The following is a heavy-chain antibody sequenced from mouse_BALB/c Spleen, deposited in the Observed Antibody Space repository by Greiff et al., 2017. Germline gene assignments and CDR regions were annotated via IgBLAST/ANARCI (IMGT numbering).Heavy chain of an antibody. J-gene: IGHJ4*01. Sequence: EVQGVESGGGLVKPGGSLKLSCAASGFTFSDYYMYWVRQTPEKRLEWVATISDGGSYTYYPDSVKGRFTISRDNAKNNLYLQMSSLKSEDTAMYYCARDPYAAMDYWGQGTSVTVSS. V-gene: IGHV5-4*02. D-gene: IGHD6-5*01. CDR1: GFTFSDYY. CDR3: ARDPYAAMDY. CDR2: ISDGGSYT.